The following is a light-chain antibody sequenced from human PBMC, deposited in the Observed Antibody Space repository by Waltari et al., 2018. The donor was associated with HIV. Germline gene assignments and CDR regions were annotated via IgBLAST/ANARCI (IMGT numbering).Light chain of an antibody. CDR2: TNN. CDR1: RSKLGRNP. V-gene: IGLV1-44*01. J-gene: IGLJ2*01. Sequence: QSVLSQTPSASGTPGPRVTIPCSGSRSKLGRNPVNWYQQLPGTAPKLLIYTNNQRPSGVPDRFSGSKSGTSASLAISGLQSEDEADYYCAAWDDSLNGPVFGGGTKLTVL. CDR3: AAWDDSLNGPV.